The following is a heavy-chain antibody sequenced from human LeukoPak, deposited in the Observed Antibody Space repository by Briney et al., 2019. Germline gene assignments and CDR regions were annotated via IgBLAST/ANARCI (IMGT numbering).Heavy chain of an antibody. CDR2: IIPILGIA. D-gene: IGHD3-3*01. J-gene: IGHJ4*02. V-gene: IGHV1-69*04. Sequence: ASVKVSCKASGGTFSSCTISWVRQAPGQGLEWMGRIIPILGIANYAQKFQGRVTITADKSTSTAYMELSSLRSEDTAVYYCARDGWNDFWSGEPFDYWGQGTLVTVSS. CDR3: ARDGWNDFWSGEPFDY. CDR1: GGTFSSCT.